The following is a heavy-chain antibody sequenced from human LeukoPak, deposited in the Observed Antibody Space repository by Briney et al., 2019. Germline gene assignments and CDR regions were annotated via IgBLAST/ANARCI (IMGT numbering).Heavy chain of an antibody. CDR2: ITSSTSYI. D-gene: IGHD5-18*01. CDR1: KFTFSSYN. CDR3: AKDITNGWGYSYGSNFDY. V-gene: IGHV3-21*04. Sequence: GGSLRLSCAASKFTFSSYNMNWVRQAPGKGLEWVSSITSSTSYIYYADSVKGRFTISRDNSKNSLYLQLNSLRTEDTALYYCAKDITNGWGYSYGSNFDYWGQGTLVTVSS. J-gene: IGHJ4*02.